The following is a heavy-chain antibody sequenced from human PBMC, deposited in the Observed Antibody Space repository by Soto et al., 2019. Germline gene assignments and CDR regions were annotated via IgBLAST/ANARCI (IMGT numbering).Heavy chain of an antibody. J-gene: IGHJ4*02. V-gene: IGHV3-23*01. D-gene: IGHD2-15*01. Sequence: EVQVLESGGGLVQRGGSLRLSCAASGFTFNHYAMTWVGQAPGKGLEWVSIIIANGGTFYADSVKGRFTISRDNSKNTVYLQMSSLRVEDTAIYYCAKDYTVAADPSSVILFDYWGQGALVTVSS. CDR3: AKDYTVAADPSSVILFDY. CDR2: IIANGGT. CDR1: GFTFNHYA.